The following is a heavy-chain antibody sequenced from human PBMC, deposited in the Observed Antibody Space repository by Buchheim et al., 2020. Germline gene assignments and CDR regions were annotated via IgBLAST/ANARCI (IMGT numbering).Heavy chain of an antibody. Sequence: QVQLQESGPGLVKPSETLSLTCIVSGGSVGSGDYYWSWIRQPPGRGLEWIGCIYYSGSTYYSPSLKSRVTLSVDTSKNQSSLKLTSVTAADTAVYYCARGPQYSDRDMSSWGQGTL. CDR1: GGSVGSGDYY. V-gene: IGHV4-30-4*01. J-gene: IGHJ4*02. CDR2: IYYSGST. CDR3: ARGPQYSDRDMSS. D-gene: IGHD3-9*01.